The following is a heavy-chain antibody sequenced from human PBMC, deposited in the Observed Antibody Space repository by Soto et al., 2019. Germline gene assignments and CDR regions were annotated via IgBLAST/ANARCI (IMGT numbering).Heavy chain of an antibody. CDR1: GYPFTTYY. CDR2: IDPRSGGT. V-gene: IGHV1-2*02. CDR3: ARGDSTDCSNGVCSFFYNHDMDV. Sequence: GASVKVSCKVSGYPFTTYYIHWVRQAPGQGLEWMGWIDPRSGGTVYEQKFQGRVTMTRDTSISTASMELTRLTSDDTAIYYCARGDSTDCSNGVCSFFYNHDMDVWGQGTTVTVSS. J-gene: IGHJ6*02. D-gene: IGHD2-8*01.